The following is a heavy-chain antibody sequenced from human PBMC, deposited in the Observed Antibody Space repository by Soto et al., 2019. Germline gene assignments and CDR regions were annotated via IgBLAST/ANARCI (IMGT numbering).Heavy chain of an antibody. CDR1: GFTFSSYA. Sequence: HPGGSLRLSCAASGFTFSSYAMHWVRQAPGKGLEWVAVITYDGSNQYYVDSVKGRFTISRDDSKNTLYLQMNSLRGEDTAVYYCARDRSGSYCIDYWGQGTLVTVSS. CDR2: ITYDGSNQ. V-gene: IGHV3-30-3*01. CDR3: ARDRSGSYCIDY. J-gene: IGHJ4*02. D-gene: IGHD1-26*01.